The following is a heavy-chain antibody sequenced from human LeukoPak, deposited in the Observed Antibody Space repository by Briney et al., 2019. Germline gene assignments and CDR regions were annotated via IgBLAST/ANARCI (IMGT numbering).Heavy chain of an antibody. J-gene: IGHJ3*02. D-gene: IGHD2-2*02. CDR3: ARRDIVVVPAAIFGAFDI. V-gene: IGHV3-20*04. CDR2: INWNGGST. CDR1: GFTFSSYW. Sequence: RGSLRLSCAASGFTFSSYWMHWVRQAPGKGLEWVSGINWNGGSTGYADSVKGRFTISRDNAKNSLYLQMNSLRAEDTALYYCARRDIVVVPAAIFGAFDIWGQGTMVTVSS.